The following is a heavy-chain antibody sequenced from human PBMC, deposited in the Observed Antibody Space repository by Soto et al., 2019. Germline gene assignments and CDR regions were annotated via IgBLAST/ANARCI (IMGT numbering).Heavy chain of an antibody. V-gene: IGHV1-69*05. CDR1: GGTFSSYA. J-gene: IGHJ4*02. CDR3: ARTYRGAARRGKSFDY. Sequence: QVQLVQSGAEVKKPGSSVKVSCKASGGTFSSYAISWVRQAPGQGLEWMGGIIPIFGTANYAQKFQGRVTITXXEXTXXADMELSSLRSEDTAVYYCARTYRGAARRGKSFDYWGQGTLVTVSS. D-gene: IGHD6-6*01. CDR2: IIPIFGTA.